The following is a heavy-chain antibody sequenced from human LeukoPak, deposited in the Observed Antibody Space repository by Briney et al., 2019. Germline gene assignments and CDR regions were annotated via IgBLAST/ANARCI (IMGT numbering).Heavy chain of an antibody. CDR2: MNPDSANT. V-gene: IGHV1-8*01. J-gene: IGHJ4*02. D-gene: IGHD3-10*01. Sequence: ASVKVSCKASGYSFTSYDINWVRQATGPGLEWMGWMNPDSANTGYAQKFQGRVTMIRDTSISTAYMELSSLRSDDTAVYYCVRSTMGVRRTNDYWGQGTLVTVSS. CDR3: VRSTMGVRRTNDY. CDR1: GYSFTSYD.